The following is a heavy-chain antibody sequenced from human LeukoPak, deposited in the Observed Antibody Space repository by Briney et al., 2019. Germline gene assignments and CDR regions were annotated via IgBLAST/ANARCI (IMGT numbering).Heavy chain of an antibody. Sequence: GESLKISCKGSGYTFTNHWISWVRQMPGKGLECMGKIDPSDSYTNYSPSFQGHVTISADKTISTAYLQWSSLKASDTAMYYCARAPDSDSGYDYFDYWGQGTLVTVSS. CDR2: IDPSDSYT. V-gene: IGHV5-10-1*01. D-gene: IGHD5-12*01. CDR1: GYTFTNHW. CDR3: ARAPDSDSGYDYFDY. J-gene: IGHJ4*02.